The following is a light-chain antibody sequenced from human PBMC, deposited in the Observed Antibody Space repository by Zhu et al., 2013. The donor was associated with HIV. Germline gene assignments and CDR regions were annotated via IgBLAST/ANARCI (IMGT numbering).Light chain of an antibody. Sequence: QSVLTQPPSVSGAPGQRVTISCTGSRSNIGAGYDVHWYQQLPGTAPKLLIYGNSNRPSGVPDRVSGSKSGNVASLTVSALQAEDEAHYYCASYTGRNSLVFGGGTKVTVL. V-gene: IGLV1-40*01. CDR2: GNS. CDR1: RSNIGAGYD. CDR3: ASYTGRNSLV. J-gene: IGLJ2*01.